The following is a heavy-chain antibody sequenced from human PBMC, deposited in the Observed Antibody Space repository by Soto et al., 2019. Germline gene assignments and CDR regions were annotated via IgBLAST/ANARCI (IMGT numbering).Heavy chain of an antibody. V-gene: IGHV1-2*02. D-gene: IGHD3-10*01. CDR1: GYTFVDHY. CDR2: INPRNGDK. J-gene: IGHJ6*02. CDR3: ARGEVFRIEVRDV. Sequence: ASVKVSCKTSGYTFVDHYLYWVRQAPGQGLEWMGWINPRNGDKRYAQKVQGRVTMTRDTTITTTYMDLSALTSDDTAVYYCARGEVFRIEVRDVWG.